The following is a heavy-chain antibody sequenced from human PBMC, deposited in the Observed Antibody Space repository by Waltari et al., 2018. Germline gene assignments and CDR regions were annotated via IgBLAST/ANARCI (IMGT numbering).Heavy chain of an antibody. CDR2: INGDGSST. V-gene: IGHV3-74*01. Sequence: EVQLVESGGGLVQPGGSLRLSCAASGFTFSSYWMHWVRQAPGKGLAWVSLINGDGSSTTCADDVKGRFTISRDNGKNTVYLQMNSLRAEDTAVYYCTRDARDSRGIAILPFDLWGQGTLVSVSS. CDR1: GFTFSSYW. D-gene: IGHD6-13*01. CDR3: TRDARDSRGIAILPFDL. J-gene: IGHJ4*02.